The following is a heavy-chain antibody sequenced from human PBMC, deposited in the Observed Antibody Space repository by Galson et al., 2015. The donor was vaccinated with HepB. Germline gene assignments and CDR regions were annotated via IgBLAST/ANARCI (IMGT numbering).Heavy chain of an antibody. Sequence: SLRLSCAASGFTFSSYAMSWVRQAPGKGLEWVSAISGSGGSTYYADSVKGRFTISRDNSKNTLYLQMNSLRAEDTAVYYCANAGTQWLVRAAYWGQGTLVTVSS. CDR3: ANAGTQWLVRAAY. D-gene: IGHD6-19*01. V-gene: IGHV3-23*01. CDR1: GFTFSSYA. CDR2: ISGSGGST. J-gene: IGHJ4*02.